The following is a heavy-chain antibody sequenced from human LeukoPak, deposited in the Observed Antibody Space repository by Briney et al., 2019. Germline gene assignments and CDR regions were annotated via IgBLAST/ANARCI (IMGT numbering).Heavy chain of an antibody. V-gene: IGHV3-7*01. Sequence: GGSLRLSCAASGFTFTRYWMSWVRQAPGKGLEWVANIKQDGSEKHYVDSVKGRFTISRDNAKNSLYLQMNSLRAEDTAVYYCARDRDGDVQGDYWGQGTLVTVSS. CDR3: ARDRDGDVQGDY. J-gene: IGHJ4*02. CDR1: GFTFTRYW. CDR2: IKQDGSEK. D-gene: IGHD4-17*01.